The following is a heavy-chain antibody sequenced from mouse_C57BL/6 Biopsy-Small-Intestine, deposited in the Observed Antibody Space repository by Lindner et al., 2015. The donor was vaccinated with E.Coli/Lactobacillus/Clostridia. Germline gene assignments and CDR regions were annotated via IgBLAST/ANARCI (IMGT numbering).Heavy chain of an antibody. CDR3: ARSELTGVDY. V-gene: IGHV1-80*01. CDR1: GFAFSSYW. Sequence: VQLQESGAELVKPGASVKISCKTSGFAFSSYWMNWVKQRPGKGLEWIGQIYPGDGDTNYNGKFKGKATLTVDKSSSTAYMQLSSLTSEDSAVYYCARSELTGVDYWGQGTTLTVSS. CDR2: IYPGDGDT. J-gene: IGHJ2*01. D-gene: IGHD4-1*01.